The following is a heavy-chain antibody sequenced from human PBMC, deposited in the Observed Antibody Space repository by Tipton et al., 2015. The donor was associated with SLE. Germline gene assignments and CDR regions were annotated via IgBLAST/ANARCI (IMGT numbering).Heavy chain of an antibody. CDR3: AGGSHSFDY. CDR2: IHPLGST. Sequence: TLSLTFSVSGGSFSGYYWNWIRQSPGKGLQWIAEIHPLGSTTYHPSLQGRVTISLGASKNQFSLTLHSVTAADTAVYYCAGGSHSFDYWGQGVMVTVSS. V-gene: IGHV4-34*01. J-gene: IGHJ4*02. CDR1: GGSFSGYY.